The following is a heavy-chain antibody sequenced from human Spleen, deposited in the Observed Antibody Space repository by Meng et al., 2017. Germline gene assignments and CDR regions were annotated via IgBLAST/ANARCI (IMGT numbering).Heavy chain of an antibody. CDR1: GGSITNYY. CDR3: ARYAVKVRDYLDY. CDR2: IYYSGST. D-gene: IGHD2-8*01. V-gene: IGHV4-59*01. Sequence: GSLRLSCTVSGGSITNYYWSWIRQPPGKGLEWIGYIYYSGSTNYNPSLKSRVTISVDTSKNLLSLKLSSVTAADTAVYYCARYAVKVRDYLDYWGQGIPVTVSS. J-gene: IGHJ4*02.